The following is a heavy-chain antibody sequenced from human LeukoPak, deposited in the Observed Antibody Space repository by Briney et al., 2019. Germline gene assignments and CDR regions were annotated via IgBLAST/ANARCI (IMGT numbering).Heavy chain of an antibody. J-gene: IGHJ4*02. Sequence: SETLSLTCTVSGGAISGYYWSWIRQPPGKGLEWIGYIYYSGSTNYNPSLKSRVTISVDTSKNQFSLKLSSVTAADTAVCYCARGRFNLDSWGQGTLVTVSS. CDR1: GGAISGYY. V-gene: IGHV4-59*01. CDR3: ARGRFNLDS. D-gene: IGHD3-10*01. CDR2: IYYSGST.